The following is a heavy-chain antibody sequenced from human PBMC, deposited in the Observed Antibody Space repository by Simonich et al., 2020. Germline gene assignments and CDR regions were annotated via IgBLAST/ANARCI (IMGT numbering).Heavy chain of an antibody. CDR1: GYTFTGYY. J-gene: IGHJ4*02. CDR3: ASGWDWGFSHMSDY. Sequence: QVQLVQSGAEVKKPGASVKVSCKASGYTFTGYYMHWVRQAPGQGLEWMGRNNPNSVGTNYAQKFKGRVTMTRDTSISTAYMELSRLRSDDTAVYYCASGWDWGFSHMSDYWGQGTLVTVSS. D-gene: IGHD7-27*01. V-gene: IGHV1-2*06. CDR2: NNPNSVGT.